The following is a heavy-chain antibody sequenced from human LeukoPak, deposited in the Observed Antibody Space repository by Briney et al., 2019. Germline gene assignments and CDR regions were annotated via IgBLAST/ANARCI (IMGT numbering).Heavy chain of an antibody. CDR2: IYTSGST. CDR1: GGSISVTNYY. Sequence: PSETLSLTCTVSGGSISVTNYYWSWIRQPAGKGLEWIGRIYTSGSTNYNPSLKSRVTMSVDTSKNQFSLKLSSVTAADTAVYYCARAEYRHNWFDPWGQGTLVTVSS. CDR3: ARAEYRHNWFDP. J-gene: IGHJ5*02. D-gene: IGHD1-1*01. V-gene: IGHV4-4*07.